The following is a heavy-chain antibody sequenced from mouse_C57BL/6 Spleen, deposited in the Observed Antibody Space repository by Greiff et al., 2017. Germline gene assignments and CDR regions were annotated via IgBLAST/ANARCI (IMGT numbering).Heavy chain of an antibody. V-gene: IGHV5-17*01. CDR3: ARRLDYYAMDY. CDR1: GFTFSDYG. Sequence: VQVVESGGGLVKPGGSLKLSCAASGFTFSDYGMHWVRQAPEKGLEWVAYISSGSSTIYYADTVKGRFTISRDNAKNTLFLQMTSLRSEDTAMYYCARRLDYYAMDYWGQGTSVTVSS. J-gene: IGHJ4*01. D-gene: IGHD4-1*01. CDR2: ISSGSSTI.